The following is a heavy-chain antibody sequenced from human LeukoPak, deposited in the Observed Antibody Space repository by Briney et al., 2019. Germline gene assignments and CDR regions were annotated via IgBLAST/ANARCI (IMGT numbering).Heavy chain of an antibody. CDR3: ARQGEWELLLFDY. CDR2: IYYSGST. CDR1: GGSISSSSYY. Sequence: SETLSLTCTVTGGSISSSSYYWGWIRQPPGKGLEWIGSIYYSGSTYYNPSLKSRVTIPVDTSKNQFSLKLSSVTAADTAVYYCARQGEWELLLFDYWGQGTLVTVSS. D-gene: IGHD1-26*01. J-gene: IGHJ4*02. V-gene: IGHV4-39*01.